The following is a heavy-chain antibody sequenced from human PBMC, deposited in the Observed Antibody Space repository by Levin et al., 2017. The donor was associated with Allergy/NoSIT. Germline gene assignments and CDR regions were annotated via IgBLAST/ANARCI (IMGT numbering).Heavy chain of an antibody. CDR2: INPSGGST. D-gene: IGHD5-18*01. J-gene: IGHJ4*02. Sequence: GESLKISCKASGYTFTSYYMHWVRQAPGQGLEWMGIINPSGGSTSYAQKFQGRVTMTRDTSTSTVYMELSSLRSEDTAVYYCARDHVDTAMDSLDYWGQGTLVTVSS. CDR1: GYTFTSYY. CDR3: ARDHVDTAMDSLDY. V-gene: IGHV1-46*01.